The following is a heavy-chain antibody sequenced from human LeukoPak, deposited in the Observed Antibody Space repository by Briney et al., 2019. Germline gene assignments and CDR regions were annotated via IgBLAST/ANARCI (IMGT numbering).Heavy chain of an antibody. CDR3: ARGPYSGYTLRPLDY. CDR2: IYYSGST. V-gene: IGHV4-39*07. Sequence: SETLSLTCTVSGGSISSSSYYWGWIRQPPGKGLEWIGSIYYSGSTYYNPSLKSRVTISLDTSKNQFSLKLTSVIAADTAVYYCARGPYSGYTLRPLDYWGQGTLVTVSS. D-gene: IGHD5-12*01. J-gene: IGHJ4*02. CDR1: GGSISSSSYY.